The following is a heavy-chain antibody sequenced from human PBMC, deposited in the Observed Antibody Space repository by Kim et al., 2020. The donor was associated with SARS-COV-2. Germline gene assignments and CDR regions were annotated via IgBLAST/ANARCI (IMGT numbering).Heavy chain of an antibody. CDR1: GGSFSGYY. CDR2: INHSGST. D-gene: IGHD3-22*01. V-gene: IGHV4-34*01. J-gene: IGHJ4*02. Sequence: SETLSLTCAVYGGSFSGYYWSWIRQPPGKGLEWIGEINHSGSTNYNPSLKSRVTISVDTSKNQFSLKLSSVTAADTAVYYCARSSGYYYGTRYWGQGTLVTVSS. CDR3: ARSSGYYYGTRY.